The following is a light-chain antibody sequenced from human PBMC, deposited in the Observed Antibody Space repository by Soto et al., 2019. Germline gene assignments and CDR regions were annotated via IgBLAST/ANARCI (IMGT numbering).Light chain of an antibody. Sequence: EVVMTQSPATLSVSPGERATLSCRASQRISSNLAWYQQRRGQAPRLLIYDASNRATGIPARFSGSGSGTDFTLTISSLQSEDFAVYYCQQYNNWPFITFGQGTRLEIK. V-gene: IGKV3D-15*01. J-gene: IGKJ5*01. CDR2: DAS. CDR3: QQYNNWPFIT. CDR1: QRISSN.